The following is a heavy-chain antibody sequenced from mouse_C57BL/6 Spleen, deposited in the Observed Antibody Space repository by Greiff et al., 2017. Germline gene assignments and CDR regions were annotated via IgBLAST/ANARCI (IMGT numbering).Heavy chain of an antibody. Sequence: QVQLQQPGAELVRPGSSVKLSCKASGYTFTSYWMHWVKQRPIQGLEWIGNIDPSDSDTHYNQKFKDKATLTVDKSSSTAYMQLSSLTSEDSAVYYCARGYYGSSYFDYWGQGTTLTVSS. V-gene: IGHV1-52*01. CDR1: GYTFTSYW. CDR2: IDPSDSDT. D-gene: IGHD1-1*01. CDR3: ARGYYGSSYFDY. J-gene: IGHJ2*01.